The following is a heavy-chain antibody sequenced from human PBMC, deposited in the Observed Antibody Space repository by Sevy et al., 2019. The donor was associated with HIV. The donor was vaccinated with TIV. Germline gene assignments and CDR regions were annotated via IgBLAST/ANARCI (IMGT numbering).Heavy chain of an antibody. CDR1: GFTFDDYA. CDR2: INWNGGTI. D-gene: IGHD3-10*01. J-gene: IGHJ6*02. Sequence: GGSLRLSCAASGFTFDDYAMHWVRQVAGKGLEWVSGINWNGGTIGYADSVKGRFTISRDNAKRFLYLEMNSLRIEDTAVYYCARDRDGSGSSGGYGMDVWGQGTTVTVSS. V-gene: IGHV3-9*01. CDR3: ARDRDGSGSSGGYGMDV.